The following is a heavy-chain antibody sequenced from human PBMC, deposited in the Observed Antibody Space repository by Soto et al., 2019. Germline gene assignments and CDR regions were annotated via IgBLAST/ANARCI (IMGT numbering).Heavy chain of an antibody. CDR2: IYYSGST. CDR3: ARDSIAARRYYYYYCRDV. V-gene: IGHV4-31*03. D-gene: IGHD6-6*01. Sequence: PSETLSLTCTVSGGSISSGGYYWSWIRQHPGKGLEWIGYIYYSGSTYYNPSLKSRVTISVDTSKNQFSLKLSSVTAADTAVYYCARDSIAARRYYYYYCRDVWGQGTTVTISS. J-gene: IGHJ6*02. CDR1: GGSISSGGYY.